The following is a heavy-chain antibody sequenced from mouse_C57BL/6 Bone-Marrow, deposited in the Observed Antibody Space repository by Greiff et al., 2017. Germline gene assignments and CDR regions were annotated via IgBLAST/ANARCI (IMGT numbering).Heavy chain of an antibody. CDR1: GFSLTSYG. Sequence: VKVVESGPGLVQPSQSLSITCTVSGFSLTSYGVHWVRQSPGKGLEWLGVIRSGGSTDYNAAFISRLRICKDNSRSQVFFKMSSLQADDTAIYYCARSRILRYAMDYWGQGTSGTVSS. CDR3: ARSRILRYAMDY. D-gene: IGHD1-1*01. V-gene: IGHV2-2*01. J-gene: IGHJ4*01. CDR2: IRSGGST.